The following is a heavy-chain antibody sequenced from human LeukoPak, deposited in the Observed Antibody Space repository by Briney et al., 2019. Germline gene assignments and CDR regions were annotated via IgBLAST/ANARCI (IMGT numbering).Heavy chain of an antibody. CDR1: GGTFSSYA. V-gene: IGHV1-69*04. D-gene: IGHD3-22*01. Sequence: SVKVSCKASGGTFSSYAISRVRQAPGQGLEWMGRIIPIFGIANYAQKFQGRVTITADKSTSTAYMELSSLRSEDTAVYYCAKGAYYDSSGYYYSPTPFDPWGQGTLVTVSS. CDR3: AKGAYYDSSGYYYSPTPFDP. CDR2: IIPIFGIA. J-gene: IGHJ5*02.